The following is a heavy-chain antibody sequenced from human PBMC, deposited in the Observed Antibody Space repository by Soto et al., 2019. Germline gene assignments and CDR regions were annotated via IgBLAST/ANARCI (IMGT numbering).Heavy chain of an antibody. CDR3: ATEGDSGAYPTLGY. CDR1: GFTVSNKY. Sequence: VQLVDSGGGLVQPGGSLRLSCVGSGFTVSNKYMNWVRRAPGKGLEWVSVIYTSGSTYYANAVKGRFTISRDNSKNTLFLQMNNLRFEDTAVYYCATEGDSGAYPTLGYWGQGTLVTVSS. CDR2: IYTSGST. D-gene: IGHD4-17*01. J-gene: IGHJ4*02. V-gene: IGHV3-66*01.